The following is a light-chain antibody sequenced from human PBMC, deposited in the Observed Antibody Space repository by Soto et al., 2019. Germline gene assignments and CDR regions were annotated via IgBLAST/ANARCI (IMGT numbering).Light chain of an antibody. CDR3: QQSYITPLT. V-gene: IGKV1-39*01. CDR1: QSISSY. CDR2: AAS. Sequence: DIQMTQSPSTLSASVGARVPITCRASQSISSYLNWYQQKPGKAPKILIYAASSLQSGVPSRFSGSGSGTDFTLTISSLQPEDFATYYCQQSYITPLTFGQGTKVDIK. J-gene: IGKJ1*01.